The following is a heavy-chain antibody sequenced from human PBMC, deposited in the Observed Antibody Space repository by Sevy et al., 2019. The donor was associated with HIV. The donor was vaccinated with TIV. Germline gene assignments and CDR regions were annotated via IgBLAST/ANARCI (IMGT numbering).Heavy chain of an antibody. D-gene: IGHD3-16*01. CDR3: ATFSGASGVFDY. J-gene: IGHJ4*02. CDR2: MDTRGGST. Sequence: ASVKVSCKASGYTLIRYYMHWVRQAPGQELEWLGVMDTRGGSTTYAQKLQGRVIMTRDTSTRTVYMELSSLRCEDTAVYYCATFSGASGVFDYWGQGTLVTVSS. V-gene: IGHV1-46*01. CDR1: GYTLIRYY.